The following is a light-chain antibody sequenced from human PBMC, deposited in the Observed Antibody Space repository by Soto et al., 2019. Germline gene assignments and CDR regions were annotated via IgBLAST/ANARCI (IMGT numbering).Light chain of an antibody. CDR3: QQYNSYPIT. V-gene: IGKV1-5*01. Sequence: DIQMTQSPSTLSASVGDRVTITCRASQSISRWLAWSQQKPGKAPNLLIYGASSLESGVPSRFSGSGSGKEFTLTISSLQPDDFATYYCQQYNSYPITFGQGTRLEI. J-gene: IGKJ5*01. CDR2: GAS. CDR1: QSISRW.